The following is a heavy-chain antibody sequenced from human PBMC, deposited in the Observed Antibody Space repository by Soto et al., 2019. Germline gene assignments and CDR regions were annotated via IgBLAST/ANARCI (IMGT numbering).Heavy chain of an antibody. CDR2: MFHSGRT. Sequence: KPSETLSLTCTVSGDSISSYFWTWIRQPPGKALEWIGYMFHSGRTNYNPSLTSRVTMSADTSNNQFSLTLTSVTAADTAVYCCAKAVKYYDSTGYDAFAVWGQGIMVTVS. CDR1: GDSISSYF. J-gene: IGHJ3*01. CDR3: AKAVKYYDSTGYDAFAV. V-gene: IGHV4-59*01. D-gene: IGHD3-22*01.